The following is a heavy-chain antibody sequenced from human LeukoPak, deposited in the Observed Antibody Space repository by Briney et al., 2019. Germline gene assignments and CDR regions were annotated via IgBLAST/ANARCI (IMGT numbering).Heavy chain of an antibody. J-gene: IGHJ3*01. CDR1: GFTFSTYA. CDR3: AKRITVVARDAFNF. Sequence: GGSLRLSCAASGFTFSTYAMSWVRQAPGKGLEWVSSISGSGGSTFYADSVKGRFTISRDNSKNTLYLQMNSLRAEDTAIYYCAKRITVVARDAFNFWGQGTMVTVSS. D-gene: IGHD1-14*01. V-gene: IGHV3-23*01. CDR2: ISGSGGST.